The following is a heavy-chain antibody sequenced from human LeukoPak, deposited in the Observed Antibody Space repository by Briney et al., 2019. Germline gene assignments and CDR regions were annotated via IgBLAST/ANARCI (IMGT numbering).Heavy chain of an antibody. D-gene: IGHD3-10*01. CDR2: IYYSGST. CDR1: GGSISSYY. V-gene: IGHV4-59*08. CDR3: ARLPGIDAFDI. J-gene: IGHJ3*02. Sequence: SETLSLTCTVSGGSISSYYWSWIRQPPEKELEWIGYIYYSGSTNYNPSLKSRVTISVDTSKNQFSLKLSPVTAADTAVYYCARLPGIDAFDIWGQGTMVTVSS.